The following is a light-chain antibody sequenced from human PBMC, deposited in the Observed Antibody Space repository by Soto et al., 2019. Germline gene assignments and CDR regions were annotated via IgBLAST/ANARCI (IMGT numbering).Light chain of an antibody. CDR3: QQYDKWIT. J-gene: IGKJ5*01. CDR2: DAS. Sequence: ESVLTQYTSTLSLSPGERASLSCRASQSVSSYLAWYQQKPGQAPRLLIYDASNRATGIPDRFSGSGSGTDFTLTISRLEPEDFVVYYCQQYDKWITFGQGTRLEI. V-gene: IGKV3-11*01. CDR1: QSVSSY.